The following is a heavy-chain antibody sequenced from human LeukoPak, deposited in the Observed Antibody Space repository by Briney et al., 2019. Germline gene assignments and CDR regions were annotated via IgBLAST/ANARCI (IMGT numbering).Heavy chain of an antibody. D-gene: IGHD3-10*01. CDR2: INPNSGGT. J-gene: IGHJ6*02. Sequence: ASVKVSCKASGYTFTGYYMHWVRQAPGQGLEWMGWINPNSGGTNYAQRFQGWVTMTRDTSISTAYMELSRLRSDDTAVYYCARADGSGSFYGMDVWGQGTTVTVSS. CDR3: ARADGSGSFYGMDV. CDR1: GYTFTGYY. V-gene: IGHV1-2*04.